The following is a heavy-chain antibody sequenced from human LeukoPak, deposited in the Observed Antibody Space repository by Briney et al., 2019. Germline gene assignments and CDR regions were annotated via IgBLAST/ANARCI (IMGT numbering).Heavy chain of an antibody. Sequence: SQTLSLTCAISGDSVSSNSAAWNWIRQSPSRGLEWLGRTYYRSKWSNDYAVSVKSRITINPDTSKNQFSLQLNSVTPEDTAVYYCAGDLDVVVPAADFNWFDPWGQGTLVTVSS. J-gene: IGHJ5*02. CDR1: GDSVSSNSAA. V-gene: IGHV6-1*01. D-gene: IGHD2-2*01. CDR2: TYYRSKWSN. CDR3: AGDLDVVVPAADFNWFDP.